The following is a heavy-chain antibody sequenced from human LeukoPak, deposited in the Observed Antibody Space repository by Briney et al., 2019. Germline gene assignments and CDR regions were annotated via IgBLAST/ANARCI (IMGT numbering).Heavy chain of an antibody. D-gene: IGHD3/OR15-3a*01. V-gene: IGHV3-7*01. Sequence: PGGSLRLSCAAPGFTFSSYWMSWVRQAPGKGLEWVANIKQDGSEKYYVDSVKGRFTISRDNVKDSVYLQMNSLTAEDTAVYYCARDGPFDYWGQGTLVTVSS. CDR1: GFTFSSYW. CDR3: ARDGPFDY. CDR2: IKQDGSEK. J-gene: IGHJ4*02.